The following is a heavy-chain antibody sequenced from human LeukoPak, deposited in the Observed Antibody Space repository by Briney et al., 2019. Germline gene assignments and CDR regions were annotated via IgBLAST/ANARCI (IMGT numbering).Heavy chain of an antibody. Sequence: ASVKVSCKASGYTFTGYYMHWVRQAPGQGLEWMGWINPNSGGTNYARKFQGRVTMTRDTSISTAYMELSRLRSDDTAVYYCARYCSSTSCYAAFDIWGQGTMVTVSS. CDR3: ARYCSSTSCYAAFDI. CDR1: GYTFTGYY. CDR2: INPNSGGT. V-gene: IGHV1-2*02. D-gene: IGHD2-2*01. J-gene: IGHJ3*02.